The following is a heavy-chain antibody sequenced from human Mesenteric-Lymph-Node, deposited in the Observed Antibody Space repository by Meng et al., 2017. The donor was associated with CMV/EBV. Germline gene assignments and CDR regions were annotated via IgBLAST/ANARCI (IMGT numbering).Heavy chain of an antibody. V-gene: IGHV3-73*01. CDR1: FTFTGSA. J-gene: IGHJ4*02. CDR2: IRSKTHNYAT. Sequence: FTFTGSAVPWVRQASGKGLEWIGRIRSKTHNYATAYAASLKGRFSISRDDSKNTAYLQMNSLQTEDTAVYYCTRRLGDGLQREVFDYWGQGTLVTVSS. D-gene: IGHD3-10*01. CDR3: TRRLGDGLQREVFDY.